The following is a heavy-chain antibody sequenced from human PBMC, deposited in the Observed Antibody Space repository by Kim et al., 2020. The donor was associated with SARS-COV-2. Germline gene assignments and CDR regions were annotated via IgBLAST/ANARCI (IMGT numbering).Heavy chain of an antibody. D-gene: IGHD3-16*01. J-gene: IGHJ4*02. CDR3: ARRNRDGYVYFDF. CDR2: VNHSGFT. CDR1: GGSLSGNY. Sequence: SETLSLTCGVFGGSLSGNYWSWIRQTPGKGLEWIGEVNHSGFTNYNPALKRRVTVSVDPPKNQFSLKLTSVTATDTAVYYCARRNRDGYVYFDFWGQGTRVTVHS. V-gene: IGHV4-34*01.